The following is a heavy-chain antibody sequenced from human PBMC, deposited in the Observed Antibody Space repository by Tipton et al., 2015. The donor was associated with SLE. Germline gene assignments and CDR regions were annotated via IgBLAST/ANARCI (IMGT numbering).Heavy chain of an antibody. CDR2: IIPIFGTA. CDR3: AREGGRGYGSDSPFDY. D-gene: IGHD3-10*01. V-gene: IGHV1-69*15. J-gene: IGHJ4*02. CDR1: GGAFSSYA. Sequence: QSGAEVKKPGSSVKVSCKASGGAFSSYAITCVRQAPGQGLEWMGRIIPIFGTANYAQKFQGRVTITADESTSTAYMELSSLRSEDTAVDYCAREGGRGYGSDSPFDYWGQGTLVTVSS.